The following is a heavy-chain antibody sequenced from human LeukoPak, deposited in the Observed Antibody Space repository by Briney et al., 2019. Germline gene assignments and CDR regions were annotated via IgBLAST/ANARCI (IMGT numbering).Heavy chain of an antibody. D-gene: IGHD3-3*01. V-gene: IGHV1-69*01. J-gene: IGHJ4*02. CDR2: IIPIFGTA. CDR1: GGTFSSYA. Sequence: VASVKVSCKASGGTFSSYAISWVRQAPGQGLEWMGGIIPIFGTANYAQKFQGRVTITADESTSTAYMQLSSLRAEDTAVYYCARSFDRRYYYFWSGYHYFDYWGQGTLVTVSS. CDR3: ARSFDRRYYYFWSGYHYFDY.